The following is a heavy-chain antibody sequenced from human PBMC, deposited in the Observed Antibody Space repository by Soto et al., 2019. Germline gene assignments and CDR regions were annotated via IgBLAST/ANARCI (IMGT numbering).Heavy chain of an antibody. Sequence: QVQLVQSGAEVKRPGSSVKVSCKASGDTVNFYSINWVRQAPGLGLEWMGRVNPIVSMSNYAQKFQGRVTMTADKSTSTAYMELSSLSSEDTALYYCASSYGSGYRAFDYWGQGALVTVSS. CDR2: VNPIVSMS. J-gene: IGHJ4*02. CDR3: ASSYGSGYRAFDY. CDR1: GDTVNFYS. V-gene: IGHV1-69*02. D-gene: IGHD3-10*01.